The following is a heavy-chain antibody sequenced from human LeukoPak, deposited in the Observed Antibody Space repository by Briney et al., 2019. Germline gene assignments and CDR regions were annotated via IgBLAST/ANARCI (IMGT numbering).Heavy chain of an antibody. CDR1: GYTFTSYY. J-gene: IGHJ4*02. Sequence: ASVKVSCKASGYTFTSYYTHWVRQAPGQGLEWMGIINPSGGSTSYAQKFQGRVTMTRDTSTSTVYMELSSLRSEDTAVYYCAMNQWELLVFDYWGQGTLVTVSS. D-gene: IGHD1-26*01. V-gene: IGHV1-46*01. CDR3: AMNQWELLVFDY. CDR2: INPSGGST.